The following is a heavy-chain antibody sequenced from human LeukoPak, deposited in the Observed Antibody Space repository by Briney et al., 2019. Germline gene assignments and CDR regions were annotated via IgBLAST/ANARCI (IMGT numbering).Heavy chain of an antibody. CDR2: ISGSGGST. D-gene: IGHD6-19*01. V-gene: IGHV3-23*01. J-gene: IGHJ4*02. CDR3: AICSGWSDY. CDR1: GCTFSSYA. Sequence: PGWSLRLSCAASGCTFSSYAMSWLRQAPGKGLEWVSAISGSGGSTYYADSVKGRLTISRDNSKNTLYLQMNSLRAADTAVYYCAICSGWSDYWGQGTLVTVSS.